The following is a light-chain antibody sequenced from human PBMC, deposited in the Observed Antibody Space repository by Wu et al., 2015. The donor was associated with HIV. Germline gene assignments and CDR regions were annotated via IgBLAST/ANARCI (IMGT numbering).Light chain of an antibody. CDR1: QSLSNY. J-gene: IGKJ2*02. CDR3: QQSYTTPSST. Sequence: DIQMTQSPSSLSASVGDRVTITCRASQSLSNYLNWYQRKPGKAPKPLIYAASSLQGGVPSRFSGSGSGTDFTLTISSLQPEDFATYYCQQSYTTPSSTFGQGTKLEIK. CDR2: AAS. V-gene: IGKV1-39*01.